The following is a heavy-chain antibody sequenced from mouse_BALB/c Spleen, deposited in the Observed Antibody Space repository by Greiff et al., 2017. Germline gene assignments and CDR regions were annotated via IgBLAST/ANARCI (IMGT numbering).Heavy chain of an antibody. J-gene: IGHJ4*01. CDR3: ASGSLLRLFYYAMDD. V-gene: IGHV5-6-5*01. D-gene: IGHD1-2*01. Sequence: EVKLMESGGGLVKPGGSLKLSCAASGFTFSSYAMSWVRQTPEKRLEWVASISSGGSTYYPDSVKGRFTISRDNARNILYLQMSSLRSEDTAMYYCASGSLLRLFYYAMDDWGQGTSVTVSS. CDR2: ISSGGST. CDR1: GFTFSSYA.